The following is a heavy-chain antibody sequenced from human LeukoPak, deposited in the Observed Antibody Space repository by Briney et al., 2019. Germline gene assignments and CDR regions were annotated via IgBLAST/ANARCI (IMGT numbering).Heavy chain of an antibody. J-gene: IGHJ4*02. Sequence: SVKVSCKASGGTFSSYAISWVRQAPGQGLEWMGGIIPIFGTANYAQKFQGRVTITADESTSTAYMELSSLRSEDTAVYYCARGRPMVRGVIVPPLGYWGQGTLVTVSS. CDR3: ARGRPMVRGVIVPPLGY. D-gene: IGHD3-10*01. CDR2: IIPIFGTA. CDR1: GGTFSSYA. V-gene: IGHV1-69*13.